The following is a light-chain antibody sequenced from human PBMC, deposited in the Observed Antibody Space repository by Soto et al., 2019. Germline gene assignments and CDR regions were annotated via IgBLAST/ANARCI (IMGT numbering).Light chain of an antibody. V-gene: IGKV3-20*01. CDR1: QSVSNNT. CDR2: GAS. CDR3: QQYGNSLWT. Sequence: EIVLTQSPGTLSLSPGERATLSCRASQSVSNNTLVWYQQKPGQAPRLLIYGASSRAPGIPDRFSGSGSGTDFTLTISRVEPEDFAVYWCQQYGNSLWTFGQGTTVEIK. J-gene: IGKJ1*01.